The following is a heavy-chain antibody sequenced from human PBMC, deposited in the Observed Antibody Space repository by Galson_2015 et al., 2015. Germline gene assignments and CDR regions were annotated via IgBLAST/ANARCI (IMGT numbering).Heavy chain of an antibody. J-gene: IGHJ4*02. V-gene: IGHV3-23*01. CDR3: AKEETIGREGFH. D-gene: IGHD2/OR15-2a*01. CDR2: INGYGDTT. CDR1: GLNFRSYA. Sequence: SLRLSCAASGLNFRSYAMSWVRQAPGKGLEWVSRINGYGDTTYYADSVKGRFTISRDNSKNTLYLQMNSLRAEDTALYYCAKEETIGREGFHWGQGTLVTVSS.